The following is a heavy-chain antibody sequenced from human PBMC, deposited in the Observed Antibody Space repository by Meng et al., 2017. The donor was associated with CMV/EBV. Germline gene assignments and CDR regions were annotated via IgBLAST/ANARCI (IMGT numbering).Heavy chain of an antibody. CDR2: IWYDGSNK. Sequence: FSSYAMHWVRQAPGKGLEWVAVIWYDGSNKYYADSVKGRFTISRDNSKNTLYLQMNSLRAEDTAVYYCAKDLDGSWYGYYYYYGMDVWGQGTTVTVSS. V-gene: IGHV3-33*06. J-gene: IGHJ6*02. D-gene: IGHD6-13*01. CDR3: AKDLDGSWYGYYYYYGMDV. CDR1: FSSYA.